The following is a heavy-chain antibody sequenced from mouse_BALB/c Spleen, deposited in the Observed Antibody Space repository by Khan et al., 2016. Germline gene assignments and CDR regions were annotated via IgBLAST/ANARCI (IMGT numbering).Heavy chain of an antibody. V-gene: IGHV5-17*02. Sequence: EVELVESGGGLVQPGGSRKLSCAASGFTFSSFGMHWVRQAPEKGLEWVAYISSGSSTIYYADTVKGRFTISRDNPKHTQFLQMTRLRSEDTAMYYWARGKEDDYGLYYYAIDYWDQRTSVAVSA. D-gene: IGHD1-2*01. CDR3: ARGKEDDYGLYYYAIDY. CDR1: GFTFSSFG. CDR2: ISSGSSTI. J-gene: IGHJ4*01.